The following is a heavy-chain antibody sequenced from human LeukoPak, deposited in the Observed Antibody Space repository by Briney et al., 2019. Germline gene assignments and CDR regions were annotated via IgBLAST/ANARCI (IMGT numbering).Heavy chain of an antibody. V-gene: IGHV4-39*01. J-gene: IGHJ5*02. CDR3: ARQDDINWFDP. D-gene: IGHD3-9*01. Sequence: SETLSLLCNVSGGSISSNTHYWGWIRQPPGKGLEWIASVHYTGSTYYNPSLKSRVTIPVDTSKNQFSLELSSVTAADTAVYCCARQDDINWFDPWGQGTLFTVSS. CDR2: VHYTGST. CDR1: GGSISSNTHY.